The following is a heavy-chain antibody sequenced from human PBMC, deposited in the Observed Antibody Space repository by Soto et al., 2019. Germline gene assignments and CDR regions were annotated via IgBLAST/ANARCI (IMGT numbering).Heavy chain of an antibody. CDR1: GFTFSNFG. CDR2: ITSSVSTI. J-gene: IGHJ3*01. V-gene: IGHV3-48*01. CDR3: AREGAYLQADDAFDL. Sequence: EELLVESGGKLVQPGESLRLSCAASGFTFSNFGMNWVRQVPGGGLEWLSYITSSVSTIYYADSVKGRFTISRDNAKRSLYLQMDSLRVEDTGTYYCAREGAYLQADDAFDLWGQGTMVVVSS.